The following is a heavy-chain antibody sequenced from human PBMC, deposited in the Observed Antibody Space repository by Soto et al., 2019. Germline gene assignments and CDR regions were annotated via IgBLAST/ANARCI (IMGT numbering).Heavy chain of an antibody. CDR3: ARDWMTTVTNWFDP. V-gene: IGHV1-18*01. J-gene: IGHJ5*02. CDR2: ISAYNGNT. Sequence: ASVKVSCKASGYTFTSYRISWVRQAPGQGLEWMGWISAYNGNTNYAQKLQGRVTMTTDTSTSTAYMELRSLRSDDTAVYYCARDWMTTVTNWFDPWGQGTLVTVSS. CDR1: GYTFTSYR. D-gene: IGHD4-17*01.